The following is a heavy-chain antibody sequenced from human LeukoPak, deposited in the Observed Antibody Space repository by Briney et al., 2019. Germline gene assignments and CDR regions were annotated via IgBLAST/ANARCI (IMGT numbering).Heavy chain of an antibody. CDR3: ARRYCTNGVCRYFGS. D-gene: IGHD2-8*01. CDR2: IYPGDSDA. V-gene: IGHV5-51*01. CDR1: GYSFTNYW. Sequence: GESLKISCKGSGYSFTNYWIGWVRQVPGKGLEWMGIIYPGDSDARYSPSFQGQVTISADKSTSTAYLQWSSLKASDTAMYYCARRYCTNGVCRYFGSWGQGTLVTVSS. J-gene: IGHJ4*02.